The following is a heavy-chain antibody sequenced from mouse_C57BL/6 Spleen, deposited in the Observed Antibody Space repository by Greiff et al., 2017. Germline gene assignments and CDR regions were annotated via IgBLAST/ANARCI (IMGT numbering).Heavy chain of an antibody. Sequence: EVQVVESGGGLVKPGGSLKLSCAASGFTFSAYGMHWVRQAPEKGLEWVAYISSGSSTIYYADTVKGRFTISRDNAKNTLFLQVPSLRSADTAMYYCARPYYYGSPSWFAYWGQGTLVTVSA. V-gene: IGHV5-17*01. CDR1: GFTFSAYG. D-gene: IGHD1-1*01. CDR2: ISSGSSTI. J-gene: IGHJ3*01. CDR3: ARPYYYGSPSWFAY.